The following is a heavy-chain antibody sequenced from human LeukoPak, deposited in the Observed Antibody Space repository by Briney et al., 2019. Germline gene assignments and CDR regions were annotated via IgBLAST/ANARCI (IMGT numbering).Heavy chain of an antibody. CDR1: GFTFSTYS. CDR2: IDGGSRSI. V-gene: IGHV3-48*04. CDR3: ARDRFAFDI. J-gene: IGHJ3*02. Sequence: GGSLRLSCAVSGFTFSTYSMNWVRQAPGKGLEWLSYIDGGSRSIYYADSVRGRFTISRDNVKNSLYLQMNSLRAEDTAVYYCARDRFAFDIWGQGTMVTVSS.